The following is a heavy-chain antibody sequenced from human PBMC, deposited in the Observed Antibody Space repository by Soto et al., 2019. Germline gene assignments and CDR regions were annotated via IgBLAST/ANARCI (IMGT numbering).Heavy chain of an antibody. CDR2: ISYDGINT. V-gene: IGHV3-30-3*01. CDR3: ARVPLYPSVLMGAFDL. D-gene: IGHD2-2*02. J-gene: IGHJ3*01. Sequence: LVESGGGVVQPGRSLRLSCAASGVTFSSYALHWVRQAPGMGLEWVAIISYDGINTHYRNSVKGRFTISRDNSKNMLYLQMNGLTSEDTAMYYCARVPLYPSVLMGAFDLWGQGAMVTVSS. CDR1: GVTFSSYA.